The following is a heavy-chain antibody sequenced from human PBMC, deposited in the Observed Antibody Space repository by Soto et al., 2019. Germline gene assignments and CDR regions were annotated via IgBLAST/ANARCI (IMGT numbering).Heavy chain of an antibody. CDR1: GGSFSGYY. CDR2: INHSGST. J-gene: IGHJ5*02. D-gene: IGHD3-10*01. V-gene: IGHV4-34*01. CDR3: ASGFTMVRGAQYNWFDP. Sequence: QVQLQQWGAGLLKPSETLSLTCAVYGGSFSGYYWSWIRQPPGKGLEWIGEINHSGSTNYNPSLKSRVTISVDTSKNQFSLKLSSGTAADTAVYYCASGFTMVRGAQYNWFDPWGQGTLVTVSS.